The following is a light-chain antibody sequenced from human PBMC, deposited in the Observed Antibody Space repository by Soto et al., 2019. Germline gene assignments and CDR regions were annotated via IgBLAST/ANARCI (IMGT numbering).Light chain of an antibody. Sequence: QYVLTQPASVCGSPGQSLTISCTRSNSDIGGYNFVSWYQQHPGKAPKLMIYEVSNRPSGVSSRFSGAKSGNTASLTISGLQADDEADYYCSSFSSSTTVLVFGGGTKLTV. CDR3: SSFSSSTTVLV. J-gene: IGLJ3*02. CDR1: NSDIGGYNF. CDR2: EVS. V-gene: IGLV2-14*01.